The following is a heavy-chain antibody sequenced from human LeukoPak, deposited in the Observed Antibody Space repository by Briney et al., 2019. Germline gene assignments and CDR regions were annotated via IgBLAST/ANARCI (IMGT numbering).Heavy chain of an antibody. Sequence: SETLSLTCTVSGGSISSSSYYWGWIRQPPGKGLEWIGSIYYSGSTYYNPSLKSRVTISVDTSKNQFSLKLSSVTAADTAVYYCARDSGGPSYYFDYWGQGTLVTVSS. CDR1: GGSISSSSYY. CDR3: ARDSGGPSYYFDY. V-gene: IGHV4-39*02. D-gene: IGHD3-10*01. CDR2: IYYSGST. J-gene: IGHJ4*02.